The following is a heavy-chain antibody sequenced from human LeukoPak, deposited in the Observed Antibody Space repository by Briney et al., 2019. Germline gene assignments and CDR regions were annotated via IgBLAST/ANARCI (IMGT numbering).Heavy chain of an antibody. Sequence: GGSLRLSCAASRFTFSSYAMSWVRQAPGKGLEWVSAISGSGVTTYYADSVKGRFTISRDNAKNSLYLQMNSLRAEDTAVYYCAELGITMIGGVWGKGTTVTISS. J-gene: IGHJ6*04. CDR2: ISGSGVTT. D-gene: IGHD3-10*02. CDR3: AELGITMIGGV. V-gene: IGHV3-23*01. CDR1: RFTFSSYA.